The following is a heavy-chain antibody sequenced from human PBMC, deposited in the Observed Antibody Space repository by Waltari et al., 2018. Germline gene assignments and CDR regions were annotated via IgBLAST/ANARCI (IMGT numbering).Heavy chain of an antibody. CDR3: ARGAIGYCSSTSCYESYYYYMDV. CDR1: GGSISSGGYS. V-gene: IGHV4-30-2*01. J-gene: IGHJ6*03. D-gene: IGHD2-2*03. Sequence: QLQLQESGSGLVKPSQTLSLTCAVSGGSISSGGYSWSWIRQPPGKGLEWIGYIYHSGSTYYNPSLKSRVTISVDRSKNQFSLKLSSVTAADTAVYYCARGAIGYCSSTSCYESYYYYMDVWGKGTTVTVSS. CDR2: IYHSGST.